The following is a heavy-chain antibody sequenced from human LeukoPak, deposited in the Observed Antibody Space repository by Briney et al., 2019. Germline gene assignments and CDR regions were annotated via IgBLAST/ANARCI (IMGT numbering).Heavy chain of an antibody. D-gene: IGHD3-22*01. Sequence: ASVKVSCKASGYTFTSYDINWVRQATGQGLEWMGWMDPNSGNTGYAQKFQGRVTMTRNTSISTAYMELSSLRSEDTAMYYCARGRYDSSGYFTYRGQGTLVTVSS. V-gene: IGHV1-8*01. CDR2: MDPNSGNT. CDR3: ARGRYDSSGYFTY. CDR1: GYTFTSYD. J-gene: IGHJ4*02.